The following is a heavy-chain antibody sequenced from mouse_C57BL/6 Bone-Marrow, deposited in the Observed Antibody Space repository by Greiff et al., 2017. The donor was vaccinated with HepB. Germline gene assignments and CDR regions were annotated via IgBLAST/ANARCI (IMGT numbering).Heavy chain of an antibody. CDR1: GFTFSDYY. J-gene: IGHJ1*03. CDR3: ARLYYGSSYVGFDV. CDR2: ISNGGGST. Sequence: EVQRVESGGGLVQPGGSLKLSCAASGFTFSDYYMYWVRQTPEKRLEWVAYISNGGGSTYYPDTVKGRFTISRDNAKNTLYLQMSRLKSEDTAMYYCARLYYGSSYVGFDVWGTGTTVTVSS. V-gene: IGHV5-12*01. D-gene: IGHD1-1*01.